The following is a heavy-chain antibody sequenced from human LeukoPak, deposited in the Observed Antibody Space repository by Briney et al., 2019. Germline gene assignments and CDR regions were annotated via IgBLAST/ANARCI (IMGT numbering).Heavy chain of an antibody. CDR1: GFSFSSFE. V-gene: IGHV3-48*03. J-gene: IGHJ6*02. CDR3: ARDKYNWNSPDPFFYYYGLDV. D-gene: IGHD1-1*01. Sequence: GGSLSLSCAATGFSFSSFEMNWVRQAPGKGLEWVSHITSGGSSIYYADSVKGRFTLSRDDAKNSLYLQMNSLRAEDTAIYYCARDKYNWNSPDPFFYYYGLDVWGQGTTVTVSS. CDR2: ITSGGSSI.